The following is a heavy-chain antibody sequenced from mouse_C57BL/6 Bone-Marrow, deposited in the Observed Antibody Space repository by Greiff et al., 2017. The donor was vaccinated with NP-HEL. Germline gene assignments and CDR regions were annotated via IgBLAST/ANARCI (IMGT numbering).Heavy chain of an antibody. D-gene: IGHD2-3*01. V-gene: IGHV5-4*01. Sequence: EVQLVESGGGLVKPGGSLKLSCAASGFTFSSYAMSWVRQTPEKRLEWVATISDGGSYTYYPDNVKGRFTISRDNAKNNLYLQMSHLKSEDTAMYYCARVDGYTGDYWGQGTTLTVSS. CDR1: GFTFSSYA. J-gene: IGHJ2*01. CDR2: ISDGGSYT. CDR3: ARVDGYTGDY.